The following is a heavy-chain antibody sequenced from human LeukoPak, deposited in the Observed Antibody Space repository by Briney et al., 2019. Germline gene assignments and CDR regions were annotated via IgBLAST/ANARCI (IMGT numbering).Heavy chain of an antibody. CDR1: GGSISSYY. Sequence: SETLSLTYTVSGGSISSYYWSWIRQPPGKGLEWIGYIYYSGSTNYNPSLKSRVTISVDTSKNQFPLKLSSVTAADTAVYYCARVVDTAMAFDYWGQGTLVTVSS. J-gene: IGHJ4*02. V-gene: IGHV4-59*01. D-gene: IGHD5-18*01. CDR2: IYYSGST. CDR3: ARVVDTAMAFDY.